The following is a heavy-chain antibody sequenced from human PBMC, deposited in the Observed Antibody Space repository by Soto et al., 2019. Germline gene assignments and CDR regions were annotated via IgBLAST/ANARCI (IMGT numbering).Heavy chain of an antibody. CDR3: ASSYNWYEA. CDR2: ISSGRDYT. V-gene: IGHV3-21*01. Sequence: GGSLRLSCAASGFTFKTYAMNWVRQALGQGLEWVASISSGRDYTYYADSVKGRFTISRDNAKNSLFLQMNSLRAEDTALYYCASSYNWYEAWGQGTLVTVSS. D-gene: IGHD2-15*01. J-gene: IGHJ5*02. CDR1: GFTFKTYA.